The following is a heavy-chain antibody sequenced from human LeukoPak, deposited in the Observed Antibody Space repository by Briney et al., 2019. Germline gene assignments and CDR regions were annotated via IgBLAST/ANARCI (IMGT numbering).Heavy chain of an antibody. D-gene: IGHD4-17*01. CDR1: GFTFSSYG. V-gene: IGHV3-30*18. Sequence: GGSLRLSCAASGFTFSSYGMHWVRRAPGKGLEWVAVISYDGSNKYYADSVKGRFTISRDNSKNTLYLQMNSLRAEDTAVYYCAKNDYGDYGFDYWGQGTLVTVSS. CDR3: AKNDYGDYGFDY. J-gene: IGHJ4*02. CDR2: ISYDGSNK.